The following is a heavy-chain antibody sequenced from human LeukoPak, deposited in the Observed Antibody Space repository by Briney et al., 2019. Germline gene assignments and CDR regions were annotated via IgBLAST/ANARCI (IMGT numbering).Heavy chain of an antibody. CDR2: ISWNSGSI. CDR3: AKGVGSDYFDY. J-gene: IGHJ4*02. V-gene: IGHV3-9*01. D-gene: IGHD2-15*01. Sequence: PGRSLRLSCAASGFTFDDYAMHWVRQAPGKGLEGVSGISWNSGSIGYADSVKGRFTISRDNAKNSLYLQMNSLRAEDTALYYCAKGVGSDYFDYWGQGTLVTVSS. CDR1: GFTFDDYA.